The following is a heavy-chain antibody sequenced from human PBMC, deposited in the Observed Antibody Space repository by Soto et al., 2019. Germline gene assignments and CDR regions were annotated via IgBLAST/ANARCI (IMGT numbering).Heavy chain of an antibody. CDR2: ISAYSGNT. Sequence: QVLLVQSGAEVKKPGASVKVSCKASGYTFSNYGIGWVRQAPGQGLEWMGWISAYSGNTDYARNLQGRVTMTTDTSTSTAYMELRSLAYYDTAVYNCASVNGYCTSTRCFDYWGRGTLVTVTS. D-gene: IGHD2-2*03. V-gene: IGHV1-18*01. CDR3: ASVNGYCTSTRCFDY. CDR1: GYTFSNYG. J-gene: IGHJ4*02.